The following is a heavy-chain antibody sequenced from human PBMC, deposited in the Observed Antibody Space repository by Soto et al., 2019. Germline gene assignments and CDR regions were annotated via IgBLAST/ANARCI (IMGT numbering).Heavy chain of an antibody. V-gene: IGHV1-69*02. J-gene: IGHJ4*02. Sequence: QVQLVQSGAEVKKPGSSVKVSCKASGGTFSSYTISWVRQAPGQGLEWMGRIIPILGIANYAQKFQGRVTITADKSTSTAYMELSSLRSEDTAVYYCARGPPATVPTTHFDYWGQGTLVTVSS. CDR1: GGTFSSYT. CDR2: IIPILGIA. D-gene: IGHD4-17*01. CDR3: ARGPPATVPTTHFDY.